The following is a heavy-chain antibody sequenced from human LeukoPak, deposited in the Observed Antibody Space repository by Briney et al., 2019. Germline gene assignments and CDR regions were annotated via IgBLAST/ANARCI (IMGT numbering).Heavy chain of an antibody. CDR2: ISYDGSNE. CDR1: GFTFSSYV. V-gene: IGHV3-30*04. CDR3: AKEMSTIWFDY. J-gene: IGHJ4*02. D-gene: IGHD5-24*01. Sequence: GGSLRLSCAASGFTFSSYVMHWVRQAPGKGLEWVAIISYDGSNEYYADSVKGRFTISRDNSKNTLYLQMNSLRAEDTAVYYCAKEMSTIWFDYWGQGTLVTVSS.